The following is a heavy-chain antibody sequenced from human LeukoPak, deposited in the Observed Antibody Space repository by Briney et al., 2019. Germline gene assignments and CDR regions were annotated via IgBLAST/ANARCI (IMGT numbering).Heavy chain of an antibody. J-gene: IGHJ4*02. CDR1: GFTFSSYA. D-gene: IGHD2-2*01. V-gene: IGHV3-23*01. Sequence: PGGSLRLSCAASGFTFSSYAMSWVRQAPGKGLEWVSAISGSGGSTYYADSVKGRFTISRDNSKNTLYLQMNSLRAEDTAIYYCAKDGESTGYFDYWGQGTLVTVSS. CDR2: ISGSGGST. CDR3: AKDGESTGYFDY.